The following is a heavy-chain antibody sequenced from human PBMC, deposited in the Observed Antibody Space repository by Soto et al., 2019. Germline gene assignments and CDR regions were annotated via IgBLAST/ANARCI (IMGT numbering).Heavy chain of an antibody. CDR3: ARDMWSTADYYYRMDV. J-gene: IGHJ6*02. CDR2: INSDGRST. V-gene: IGHV3-74*01. CDR1: EFTVTNYW. Sequence: GGSLRLSCAAFEFTVTNYWVHWVRQAPGKGLVWVSRINSDGRSTTYAESVKGRFTISRDNAKNTVYLQMNRLRAEDTAVYYCARDMWSTADYYYRMDVWGQGSTVTVSS. D-gene: IGHD2-21*01.